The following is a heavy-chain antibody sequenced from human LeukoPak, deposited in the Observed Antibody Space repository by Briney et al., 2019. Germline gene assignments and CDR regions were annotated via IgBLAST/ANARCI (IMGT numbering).Heavy chain of an antibody. CDR2: TNPNSGGT. CDR1: GYTFTSYG. J-gene: IGHJ4*02. D-gene: IGHD4-17*01. V-gene: IGHV1-2*02. Sequence: ASVKVSCKASGYTFTSYGISWVRQAPGQGLEWMGWTNPNSGGTNYAQKFQGRVTMTRDTSISTAYMELSRLRSDDTAVYYCARAPADYGDYGHYFDYWGQGTLVTVSS. CDR3: ARAPADYGDYGHYFDY.